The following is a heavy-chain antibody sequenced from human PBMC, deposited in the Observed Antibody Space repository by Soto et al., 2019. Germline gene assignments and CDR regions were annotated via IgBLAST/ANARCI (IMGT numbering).Heavy chain of an antibody. V-gene: IGHV3-23*01. Sequence: GGSLRLSCAASGFTFSTYAMSWVRQAPGKGLERVSNIRSTGANTYYADSVKGRFTISRDNSKNTLYLQMNSLRAEDTALYYCAREGGIPATPYYYYHMDVWGKGTTVTVSS. J-gene: IGHJ6*03. D-gene: IGHD2-2*01. CDR3: AREGGIPATPYYYYHMDV. CDR1: GFTFSTYA. CDR2: IRSTGANT.